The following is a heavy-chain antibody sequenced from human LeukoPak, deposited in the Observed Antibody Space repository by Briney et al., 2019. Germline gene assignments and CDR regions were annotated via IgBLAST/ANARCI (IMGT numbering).Heavy chain of an antibody. Sequence: GGSLRLSCAASGFTFSSYSMNWVRQAPGKGLEWVSSISSSSSYIYYADSVKGRFTISRDNAKNSLYLQMNSLRAEDTAVYYCAREIPPPEASFDYWGQGTLVTVSS. CDR1: GFTFSSYS. J-gene: IGHJ4*02. CDR3: AREIPPPEASFDY. CDR2: ISSSSSYI. V-gene: IGHV3-21*01. D-gene: IGHD2-2*02.